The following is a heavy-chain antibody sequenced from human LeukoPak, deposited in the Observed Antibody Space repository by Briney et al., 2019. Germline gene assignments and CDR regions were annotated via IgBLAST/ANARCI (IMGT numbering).Heavy chain of an antibody. CDR2: INHSGST. V-gene: IGHV4-34*01. D-gene: IGHD1-1*01. J-gene: IGHJ5*02. CDR3: ARAYWRRFVP. CDR1: GGSFSGYY. Sequence: SETLSLTCAVYGGSFSGYYWSWIRQPPGKGLEWIGEINHSGSTNYNPSLKSRVTISVDTSKNQFSLKLSSVTAADTAVYYCARAYWRRFVPWGQGTLVTVSS.